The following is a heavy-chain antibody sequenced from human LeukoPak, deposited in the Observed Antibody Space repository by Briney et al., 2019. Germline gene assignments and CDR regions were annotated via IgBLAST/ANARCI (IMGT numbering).Heavy chain of an antibody. D-gene: IGHD6-13*01. Sequence: PGGSLRLSCAASGFTFSSYGMHWVRQAPGKGLEWVSSISSSSSYIYYADSVKGRFTISRDNAKNSLYLQMNSLRAEDTAVYYCASPSSSWSPSYYYYGMDVWGQGTTVTVSS. CDR1: GFTFSSYG. J-gene: IGHJ6*02. CDR2: ISSSSSYI. CDR3: ASPSSSWSPSYYYYGMDV. V-gene: IGHV3-21*01.